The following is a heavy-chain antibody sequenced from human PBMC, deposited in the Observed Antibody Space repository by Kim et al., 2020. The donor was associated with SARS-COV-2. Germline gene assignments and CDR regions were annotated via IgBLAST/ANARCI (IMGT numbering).Heavy chain of an antibody. D-gene: IGHD3-10*01. V-gene: IGHV3-74*01. CDR3: ARGGQGGMGV. CDR2: ISPNGRDT. J-gene: IGHJ6*02. CDR1: EFIISRDW. Sequence: GGSLRLSCAASEFIISRDWMHWVRQAPGKGLVWVSHISPNGRDTNYADSVKGRFTISRDDAKNTLYLQINSLRVDDTAVYYCARGGQGGMGVWGQGTTVTVSS.